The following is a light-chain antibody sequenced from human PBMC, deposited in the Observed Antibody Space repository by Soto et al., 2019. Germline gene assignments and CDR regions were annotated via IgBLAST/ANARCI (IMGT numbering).Light chain of an antibody. Sequence: QSVLTQPASVSGSPGQSITISCSGTSSVVGTYNLVSWYQQYPGKAPRLMFYEVTKRPSGVSNRFSGSKSGNTASLTISGLQPEDEADYYCCSYAGSSSSIFGTGTKVTVL. CDR2: EVT. CDR3: CSYAGSSSSI. J-gene: IGLJ1*01. V-gene: IGLV2-23*02. CDR1: SSVVGTYNL.